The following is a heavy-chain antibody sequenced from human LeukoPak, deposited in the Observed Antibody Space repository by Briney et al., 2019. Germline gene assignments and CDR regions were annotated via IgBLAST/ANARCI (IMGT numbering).Heavy chain of an antibody. CDR2: INPNSGGT. J-gene: IGHJ4*02. V-gene: IGHV1-2*04. CDR1: GYIFTKHG. CDR3: ARADLLNAYDY. Sequence: GASVKVSCKASGYIFTKHGMHWVRQAPGQGLEWMGWINPNSGGTNYAQKFQGWVTMTRDTSISTAYMELSRLRSDDTAVYYCARADLLNAYDYWGQGTLVTVSS.